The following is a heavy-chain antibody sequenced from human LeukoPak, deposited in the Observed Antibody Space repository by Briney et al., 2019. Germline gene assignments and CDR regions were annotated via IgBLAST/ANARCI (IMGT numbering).Heavy chain of an antibody. CDR3: AREGLVVVHLDY. J-gene: IGHJ4*02. CDR2: IIPIFGTA. V-gene: IGHV1-69*05. Sequence: ASVKVSCKASGGTFSSYAISWVQQAPGQGLEWMGRIIPIFGTANYAQKFQGRVTITTDESTSTAYMELSSLRSEDTAVYYCAREGLVVVHLDYWGQGTLVTVSS. CDR1: GGTFSSYA. D-gene: IGHD3-22*01.